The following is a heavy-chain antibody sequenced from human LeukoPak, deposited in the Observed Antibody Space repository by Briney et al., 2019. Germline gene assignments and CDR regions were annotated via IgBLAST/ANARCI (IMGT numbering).Heavy chain of an antibody. CDR3: ARGYCGGDCYGD. CDR2: IDSSSSHR. Sequence: GGSLRLSCAASGFSFSSYAMNWVRQAPGKGLEWVSSIDSSSSHRYYADSVKGRFTISRDNTKSSLYLQMNSLRAEDMAVYYCARGYCGGDCYGDWGQGTLVTVSS. D-gene: IGHD2-21*02. V-gene: IGHV3-21*01. CDR1: GFSFSSYA. J-gene: IGHJ1*01.